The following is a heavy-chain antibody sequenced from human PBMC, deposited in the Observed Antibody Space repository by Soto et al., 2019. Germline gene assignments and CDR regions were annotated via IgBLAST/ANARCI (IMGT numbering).Heavy chain of an antibody. CDR2: MKPSAGST. CDR1: GYTFTSYY. D-gene: IGHD1-26*01. J-gene: IGHJ4*02. Sequence: ASVKVSCKASGYTFTSYYMHWVRQAPGQGLEWMGIMKPSAGSTTYEQQFQGRVTMTRDTSTSTVYMELSSLRSEDTAVYYCARDGTIPYLDYWGQGTPVTVS. V-gene: IGHV1-46*01. CDR3: ARDGTIPYLDY.